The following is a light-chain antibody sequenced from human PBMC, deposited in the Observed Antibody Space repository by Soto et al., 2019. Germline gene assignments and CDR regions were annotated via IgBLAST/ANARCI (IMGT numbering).Light chain of an antibody. CDR1: KSDIGVYDF. V-gene: IGLV2-8*01. CDR2: EVV. CDR3: KSSAGSNNYV. Sequence: QSVLTQPPSASGSPGQSVTISCTGTKSDIGVYDFVSWYQHHPGKAPRLIIYEVVQRPSGVPDRFSGSKSGNTASLTVSGLPAADEADYFCKSSAGSNNYVFGSGTKVTVL. J-gene: IGLJ1*01.